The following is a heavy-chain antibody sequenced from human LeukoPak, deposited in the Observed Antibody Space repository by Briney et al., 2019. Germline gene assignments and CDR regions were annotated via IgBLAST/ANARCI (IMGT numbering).Heavy chain of an antibody. CDR1: GFTFDDYG. CDR3: ASGVYDYVWGSYRYAPRDAFDI. V-gene: IGHV3-20*04. J-gene: IGHJ3*02. D-gene: IGHD3-16*02. Sequence: PGGSLRLSCAASGFTFDDYGMSWVRQAPGKGLEWASGINWNGGSTGYADSVKGRFTISSDNAKNSLYLQMNSLRAEDTALYYCASGVYDYVWGSYRYAPRDAFDIWGQGTMVTVSS. CDR2: INWNGGST.